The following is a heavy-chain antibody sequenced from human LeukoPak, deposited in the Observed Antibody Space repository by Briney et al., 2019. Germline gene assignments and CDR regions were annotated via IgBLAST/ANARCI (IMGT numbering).Heavy chain of an antibody. CDR3: ARHGGLSIAAAGTYYYYYYMDV. V-gene: IGHV3-11*04. Sequence: KPGGSLRLSCAASGFSFSDYYMTWIRQAPGKGLEWVSYISSSGNSIYYADSVRGRFTISRDNAKNSLYLQMNSLRAEDTAVYYCARHGGLSIAAAGTYYYYYYMDVWGKGTTVTVSS. CDR2: ISSSGNSI. CDR1: GFSFSDYY. J-gene: IGHJ6*03. D-gene: IGHD6-13*01.